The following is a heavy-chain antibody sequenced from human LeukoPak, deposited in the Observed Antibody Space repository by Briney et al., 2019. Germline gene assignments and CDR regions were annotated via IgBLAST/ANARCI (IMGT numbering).Heavy chain of an antibody. CDR2: IYHSGST. Sequence: SETLSLTCTVSGYSISSGYYWGWIRQPPGKGLEWIGSIYHSGSTYYNPSLKSRVTISVDTSKNQFSLKLSSVTAADTAVYYCARASDSFDPWGQGTLVTVSS. CDR1: GYSISSGYY. CDR3: ARASDSFDP. V-gene: IGHV4-38-2*02. J-gene: IGHJ5*02. D-gene: IGHD2-2*01.